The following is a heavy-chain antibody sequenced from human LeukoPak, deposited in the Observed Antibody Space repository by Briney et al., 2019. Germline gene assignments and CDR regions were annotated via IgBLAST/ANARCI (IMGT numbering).Heavy chain of an antibody. D-gene: IGHD2-2*01. CDR1: VYTLTGYY. Sequence: SVQVSCQASVYTLTGYYMHWLRQAPGQGLEWMGLINPNSGGTNYPHKFQGRVTMTRDTFISTAYMELSRLRSDDTAVYYCVRDCSSGVVPAARASGAFDIWGQGTMVTVSS. V-gene: IGHV1-2*02. J-gene: IGHJ3*02. CDR3: VRDCSSGVVPAARASGAFDI. CDR2: INPNSGGT.